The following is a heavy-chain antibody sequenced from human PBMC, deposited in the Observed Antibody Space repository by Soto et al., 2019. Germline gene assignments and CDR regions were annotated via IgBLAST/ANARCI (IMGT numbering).Heavy chain of an antibody. D-gene: IGHD3-16*02. CDR3: ARSYDSVWGSYRRPPGY. Sequence: QVQLQQWGAGLLKPSETLSLTCAVYGGSFSGYYWSWIRQPPGKGLEWIGEINHSGSTNYNPSLKRTAPKSVDTSKQQFSLKLSSVTAADTAVYDCARSYDSVWGSYRRPPGYWGQGTLVTVSS. CDR2: INHSGST. J-gene: IGHJ4*02. CDR1: GGSFSGYY. V-gene: IGHV4-34*01.